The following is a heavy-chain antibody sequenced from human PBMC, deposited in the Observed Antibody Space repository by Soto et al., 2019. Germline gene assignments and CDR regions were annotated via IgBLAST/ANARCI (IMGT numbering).Heavy chain of an antibody. CDR2: VSGDNGHT. V-gene: IGHV1-18*01. CDR3: ARDLGYCRSGTCYREWFDP. J-gene: IGHJ5*02. CDR1: GYTFTTHG. D-gene: IGHD2-15*01. Sequence: QVQLVQSGAEVKKPGASVKVSCKASGYTFTTHGISWVRQAPGQGLEWMGWVSGDNGHTNYAQSPQGRVTMTTDTSTNTAYMELRSLRSDDTAVYYCARDLGYCRSGTCYREWFDPWGQGTLVTVSS.